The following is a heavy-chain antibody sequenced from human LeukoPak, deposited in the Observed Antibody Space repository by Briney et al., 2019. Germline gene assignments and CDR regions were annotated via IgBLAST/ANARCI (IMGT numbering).Heavy chain of an antibody. J-gene: IGHJ4*02. CDR2: INPNSGGT. V-gene: IGHV1-2*02. CDR3: ARDIWDYYGSGSAY. Sequence: ASVKVSCKASGYTFTGYYMHWVRQAPGQRLEWMGWINPNSGGTNYAQKFQGRVTMTRDTSISTAYMELSRLRSDDTAVYYCARDIWDYYGSGSAYWGQGTLVTVSS. D-gene: IGHD3-10*01. CDR1: GYTFTGYY.